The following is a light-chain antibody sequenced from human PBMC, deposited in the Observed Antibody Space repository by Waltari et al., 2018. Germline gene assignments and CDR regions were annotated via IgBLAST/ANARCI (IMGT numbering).Light chain of an antibody. CDR1: QTIGSY. CDR2: AAS. V-gene: IGKV1-39*01. J-gene: IGKJ1*01. CDR3: QQTYTLPPWT. Sequence: CRTSQTIGSYVYWYQQKPGKAPEVLIFAASSLQRGVPSRFSGSGSGTEFTLTITSLQPEDFATYYCQQTYTLPPWTFGQGTKVEFK.